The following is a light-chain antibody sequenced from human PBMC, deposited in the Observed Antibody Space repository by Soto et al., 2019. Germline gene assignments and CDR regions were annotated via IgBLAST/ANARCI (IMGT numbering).Light chain of an antibody. Sequence: EVVLTQSPGTLSLSPGERATLSCRASQSVSNNYLAWYQQKPGQGPRLLIFGSSDRATGIPDRFSGSGSGTDFTLTISSLQSEDFAVYYCQQYFSYPLTFGGGTKVEIK. CDR1: QSVSNNY. J-gene: IGKJ4*01. V-gene: IGKV3-20*01. CDR3: QQYFSYPLT. CDR2: GSS.